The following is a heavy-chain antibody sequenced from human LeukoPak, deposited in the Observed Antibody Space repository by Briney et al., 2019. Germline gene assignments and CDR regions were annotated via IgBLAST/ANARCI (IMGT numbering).Heavy chain of an antibody. J-gene: IGHJ5*02. D-gene: IGHD1-14*01. CDR1: GYTFTSYY. CDR3: ARDMRNRVIDP. CDR2: INLSGGST. Sequence: ASVKVSCKASGYTFTSYYMHWVRQAPGQGLEWMGIINLSGGSTSYAQKFQGRVTMTRDTSTSTVYMELSSLRSEDTAVYYCARDMRNRVIDPWGQGTLVTVSS. V-gene: IGHV1-46*01.